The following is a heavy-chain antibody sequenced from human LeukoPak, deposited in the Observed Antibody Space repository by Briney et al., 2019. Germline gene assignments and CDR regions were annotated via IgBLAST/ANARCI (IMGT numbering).Heavy chain of an antibody. Sequence: GRSLRLSCAASGFTFDDSAMHWVRQVTGKGLEWVSGISWNSGIIDYADSVKGRFTISRDNAKNSLYLQMNNLRPDDTAFYYCAKAPPYYSDSSGYFQHWGQGTLVTVSS. CDR3: AKAPPYYSDSSGYFQH. V-gene: IGHV3-9*01. D-gene: IGHD3-22*01. CDR1: GFTFDDSA. J-gene: IGHJ1*01. CDR2: ISWNSGII.